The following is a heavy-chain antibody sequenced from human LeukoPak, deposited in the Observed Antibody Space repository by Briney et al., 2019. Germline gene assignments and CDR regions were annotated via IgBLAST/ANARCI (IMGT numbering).Heavy chain of an antibody. CDR2: SYYSGSA. D-gene: IGHD2-15*01. CDR3: ASQNAGYCSGGSCYYFDY. J-gene: IGHJ4*02. V-gene: IGHV4-39*07. Sequence: NASETLSFTGTGSGGSISSSSYYWDWIRQPPEKGLEWIGSSYYSGSAYYNPALNSRVTISVDTSKNQFSLKLSSVTAADPALFYCASQNAGYCSGGSCYYFDYWGQGTLVTVSS. CDR1: GGSISSSSYY.